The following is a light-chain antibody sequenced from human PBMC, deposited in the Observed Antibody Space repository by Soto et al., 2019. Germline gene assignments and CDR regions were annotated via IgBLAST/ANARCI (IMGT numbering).Light chain of an antibody. V-gene: IGKV1-39*01. Sequence: DIQMTQSPSSLSASVGDRVTITCRASQSISTYLNWYQQKPGKAPKLLIYGASTLQSGVPSRFSGSGSGTDVTLTISSLQPEDFVTYYCQQSYSTPRTFGPGTKVDIK. CDR2: GAS. CDR1: QSISTY. J-gene: IGKJ3*01. CDR3: QQSYSTPRT.